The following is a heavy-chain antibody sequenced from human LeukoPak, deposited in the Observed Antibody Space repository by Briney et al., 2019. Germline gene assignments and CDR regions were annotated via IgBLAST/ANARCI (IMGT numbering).Heavy chain of an antibody. V-gene: IGHV3-7*01. D-gene: IGHD2-15*01. CDR2: IKQDGSEK. J-gene: IGHJ4*02. CDR1: GFTFSSYW. CDR3: ARGGVVAATRPIDY. Sequence: GSLRLSCAASGFTFSSYWMSWVRQAPGKGLEWVANIKQDGSEKYYVDSVKGRFTISRDNAQNSLYLQMNSLRAEDTAMYYCARGGVVAATRPIDYWGQGTLVTVSS.